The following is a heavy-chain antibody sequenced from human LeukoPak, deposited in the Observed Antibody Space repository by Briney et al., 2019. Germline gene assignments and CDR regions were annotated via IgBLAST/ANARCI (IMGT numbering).Heavy chain of an antibody. Sequence: PGGSLRLSCAASGFTFSSYSMNWVRQAPGKGLEWVSSISSSSSYIYYADSVKGRFTISRDNAKNSLYLQMNSLRAEDTAVYYCARDTIAVAAGDTNYYYMDVWGKGTTVTISS. CDR3: ARDTIAVAAGDTNYYYMDV. CDR1: GFTFSSYS. CDR2: ISSSSSYI. V-gene: IGHV3-21*04. D-gene: IGHD6-19*01. J-gene: IGHJ6*03.